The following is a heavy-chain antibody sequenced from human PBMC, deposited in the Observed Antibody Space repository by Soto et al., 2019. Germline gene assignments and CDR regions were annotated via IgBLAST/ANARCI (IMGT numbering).Heavy chain of an antibody. CDR3: ARVIAGEIIYYYYYMDV. D-gene: IGHD4-17*01. CDR2: IKQDGSEK. J-gene: IGHJ6*03. CDR1: GFTFSSYW. Sequence: PGGSLRLSCAASGFTFSSYWMSWVRQAPGKGLEWVANIKQDGSEKYYVDSVKGRFTISRDNAKNSLYLQMNSLRAEDTAVYYCARVIAGEIIYYYYYMDVWGKGTTVTVSS. V-gene: IGHV3-7*01.